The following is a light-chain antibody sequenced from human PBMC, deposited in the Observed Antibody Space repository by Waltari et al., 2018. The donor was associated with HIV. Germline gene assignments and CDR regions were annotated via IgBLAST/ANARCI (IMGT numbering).Light chain of an antibody. CDR1: SSNIGSNY. J-gene: IGLJ2*01. CDR2: SNN. V-gene: IGLV1-47*02. Sequence: QSVLTQSPSASGTPGQRVTISCSGSSSNIGSNYVYWYQQLPGTAPKLLLYSNNQRPAGVPARFSGSKSGTSASLAISGLRSEDEAPYYCATWTDSLSGVVFGGGTKLRVL. CDR3: ATWTDSLSGVV.